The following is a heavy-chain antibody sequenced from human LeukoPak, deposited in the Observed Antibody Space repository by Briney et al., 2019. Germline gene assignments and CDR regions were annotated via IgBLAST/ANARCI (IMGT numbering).Heavy chain of an antibody. CDR2: IKQDGSEI. Sequence: PGGSLRLSCAASGFTFSSYWMSWVRQAPGKGLEWVANIKQDGSEIYYVGSVKGRFTISRDNAKNSLYLQMNSLRAEDTAVYYCARDKIVGATHFDYWGQGTLVTVSS. CDR1: GFTFSSYW. J-gene: IGHJ4*02. CDR3: ARDKIVGATHFDY. D-gene: IGHD1-26*01. V-gene: IGHV3-7*01.